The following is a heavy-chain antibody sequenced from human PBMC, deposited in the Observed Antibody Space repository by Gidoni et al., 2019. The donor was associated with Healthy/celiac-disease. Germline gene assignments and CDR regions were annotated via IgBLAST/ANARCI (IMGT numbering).Heavy chain of an antibody. Sequence: ELQRLESGGGWVQPGGSLRLSCAASGLPLGRYAMSWVRPAPGKGLEWVSSISGSGGSTYYADSVKGRFTNSRDNSKNTLYLQMNSLRAEDTAIYYCAKDLLRGYSYGLFDYWGQGTLVTVSS. CDR2: ISGSGGST. CDR1: GLPLGRYA. V-gene: IGHV3-23*01. J-gene: IGHJ4*02. CDR3: AKDLLRGYSYGLFDY. D-gene: IGHD5-18*01.